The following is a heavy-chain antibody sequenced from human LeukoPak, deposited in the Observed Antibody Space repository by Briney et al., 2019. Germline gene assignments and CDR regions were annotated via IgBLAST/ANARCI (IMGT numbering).Heavy chain of an antibody. Sequence: PSETLSLTCAVYGGSFSGYYWSWIRQPPGKGLEWIGEINHSGSTNYNPSLKSRVTISVDTSKNQFSLKLSSVTAADTAVYYCARPRPTYYYGSGSYYFAYWGQGTLVTVSS. D-gene: IGHD3-10*01. J-gene: IGHJ4*02. CDR3: ARPRPTYYYGSGSYYFAY. CDR1: GGSFSGYY. CDR2: INHSGST. V-gene: IGHV4-34*01.